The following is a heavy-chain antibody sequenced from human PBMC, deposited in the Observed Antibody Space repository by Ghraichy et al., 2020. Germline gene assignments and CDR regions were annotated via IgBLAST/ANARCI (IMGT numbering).Heavy chain of an antibody. J-gene: IGHJ3*02. Sequence: GGSLRLSCAASGFTFSSYAMRWVRQAPGKGLEWVAVICFDGSNKYYAESVKGRFTISRDNSKNTLYLQMNSLRTEDTAVYYCAKDLTRDGYNSRDAFVIWAQGTMVTVSS. D-gene: IGHD5-24*01. CDR2: ICFDGSNK. CDR1: GFTFSSYA. V-gene: IGHV3-30*18. CDR3: AKDLTRDGYNSRDAFVI.